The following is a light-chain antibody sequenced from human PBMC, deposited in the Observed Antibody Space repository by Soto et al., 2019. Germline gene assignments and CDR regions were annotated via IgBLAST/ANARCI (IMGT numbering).Light chain of an antibody. CDR2: EVS. CDR3: SSYGGSNTVV. V-gene: IGLV2-8*01. Sequence: QSALTQPPSASGSPGQSVTISCTGPSSDVGGSNLVSWYQQHPGKAPKLMIYEVSKRPSGVPDRFSGSKSGNTASLTVSGLQAEDEADYYCSSYGGSNTVVFGVGTKLTVL. CDR1: SSDVGGSNL. J-gene: IGLJ3*02.